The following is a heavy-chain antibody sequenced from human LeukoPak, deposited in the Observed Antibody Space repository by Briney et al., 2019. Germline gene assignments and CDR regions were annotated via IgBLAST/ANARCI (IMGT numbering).Heavy chain of an antibody. Sequence: GGSLRLSCAASGFTFSSYAMSWVRQAPGKGLEWVSAISGSGGSTYYADSVKGRFTISRDNSKNTLYLQMNSLRAEDTAVYYCAKMAMVRGVITLAYFDYWGQGTLVTVSS. CDR3: AKMAMVRGVITLAYFDY. CDR1: GFTFSSYA. J-gene: IGHJ4*02. CDR2: ISGSGGST. D-gene: IGHD3-10*01. V-gene: IGHV3-23*01.